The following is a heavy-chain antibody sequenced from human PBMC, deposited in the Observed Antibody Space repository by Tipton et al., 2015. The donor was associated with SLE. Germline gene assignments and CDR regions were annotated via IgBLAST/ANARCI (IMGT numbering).Heavy chain of an antibody. CDR2: IYTSGST. CDR1: GGSISSYY. CDR3: ARDRAGRGGVRYFDL. Sequence: TLSLTCTVPGGSISSYYWSWIRQPAGKGLEWIGRIYTSGSTNYNPSLKSRVTMSVDTSKNHFSLKLSSVTAADTAVYYCARDRAGRGGVRYFDLWGRGTLVTVSS. J-gene: IGHJ2*01. D-gene: IGHD3-16*01. V-gene: IGHV4-4*07.